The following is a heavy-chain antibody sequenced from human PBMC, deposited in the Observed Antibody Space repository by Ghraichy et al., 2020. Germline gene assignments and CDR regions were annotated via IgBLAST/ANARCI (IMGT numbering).Heavy chain of an antibody. CDR3: ARAQIVVVPAAINGYYYYYGMDV. D-gene: IGHD2-2*02. J-gene: IGHJ6*02. V-gene: IGHV3-21*01. Sequence: GALRLSCAASGFTFSSYSMNWVRQAPGKGLEWVSSISSSSSYIYYADSVKGRFTISRDNAKNSLYLQMNSLRAEDTAVYYCARAQIVVVPAAINGYYYYYGMDVWGQGTTVTVSS. CDR1: GFTFSSYS. CDR2: ISSSSSYI.